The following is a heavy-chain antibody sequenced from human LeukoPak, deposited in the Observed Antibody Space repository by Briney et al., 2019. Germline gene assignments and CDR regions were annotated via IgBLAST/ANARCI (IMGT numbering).Heavy chain of an antibody. Sequence: GGSLRLSCAASGFTFNSYSMNWVRQAPGKGLEWVSSISSSSNYIYYADSLKGRFTISRDNAKNSLYLQMNSLRAEDTAVYYCARDFRHCGGDCYSERHYYFDFWGQGTLVTVSS. CDR1: GFTFNSYS. J-gene: IGHJ4*02. V-gene: IGHV3-21*01. CDR2: ISSSSNYI. CDR3: ARDFRHCGGDCYSERHYYFDF. D-gene: IGHD2-21*02.